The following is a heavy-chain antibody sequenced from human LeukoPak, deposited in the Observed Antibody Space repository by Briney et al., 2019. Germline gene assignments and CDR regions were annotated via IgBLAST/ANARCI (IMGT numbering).Heavy chain of an antibody. Sequence: GGSLRLSCAASGFTFSSYWMSWVRQAPGKGLEWVVNIKQDGSEKYYVDSVKGRFTISRDNAKNSLYLQMNSLRAEDTAVYYCARDLEYYDILTGYYGMDVWGQGTTVTVSS. D-gene: IGHD3-9*01. CDR1: GFTFSSYW. V-gene: IGHV3-7*01. J-gene: IGHJ6*02. CDR3: ARDLEYYDILTGYYGMDV. CDR2: IKQDGSEK.